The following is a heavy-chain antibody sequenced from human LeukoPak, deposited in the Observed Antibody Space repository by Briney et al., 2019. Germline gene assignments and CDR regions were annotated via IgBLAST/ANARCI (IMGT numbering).Heavy chain of an antibody. CDR3: ARGRDGYKY. V-gene: IGHV3-11*01. J-gene: IGHJ4*02. CDR2: ISSRGKTT. Sequence: GGSLRLSCAASGSTFSDYYMSWIRQAPGKGLEWLSYISSRGKTTHFADSVKGRFSVSRDNTNNTLYVQMNSLRAEDTAVYFCARGRDGYKYWGQGTLVTVSS. D-gene: IGHD5-24*01. CDR1: GSTFSDYY.